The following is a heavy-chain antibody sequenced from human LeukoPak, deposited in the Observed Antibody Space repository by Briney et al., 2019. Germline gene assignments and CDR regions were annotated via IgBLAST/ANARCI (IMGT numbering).Heavy chain of an antibody. J-gene: IGHJ5*02. CDR3: ARTTRYCSSTSCYRRRSSNWFDP. D-gene: IGHD2-2*01. Sequence: SETLSLTCTVSGGSISSYYWSWLRQPPGKGLEWIGYIYYSGSTNYNPSLKSRVTISVDTSKNQFSLKLSSVTAADTAVYYCARTTRYCSSTSCYRRRSSNWFDPWGQGTLVTVSS. CDR1: GGSISSYY. V-gene: IGHV4-59*01. CDR2: IYYSGST.